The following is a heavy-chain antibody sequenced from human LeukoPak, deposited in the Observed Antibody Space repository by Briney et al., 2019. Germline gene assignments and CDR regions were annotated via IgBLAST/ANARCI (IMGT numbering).Heavy chain of an antibody. CDR1: GYTFTGYY. J-gene: IGHJ5*02. V-gene: IGHV1-2*02. CDR3: ARRGGILSNNNWFDP. CDR2: INPNSGGT. Sequence: ASVKVSCKASGYTFTGYYMHWVRQAPGQGLEWMGWINPNSGGTNYAQKFQGRVTMTRDTSISTAYMELSRLRSDDTAVYYCARRGGILSNNNWFDPWGQGTLVTVSS. D-gene: IGHD2-21*01.